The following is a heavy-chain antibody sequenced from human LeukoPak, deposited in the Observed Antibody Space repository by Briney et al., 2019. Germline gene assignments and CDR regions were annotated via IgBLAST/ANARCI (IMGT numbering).Heavy chain of an antibody. CDR3: ARDGEGGLDYFDY. D-gene: IGHD3-16*01. CDR2: IYYSGST. Sequence: PSETLSLTCTVAGGSISSSSYYWGWIRQPPGKGLEWIGSIYYSGSTYYNPSLKSRVTISVDTSKNQFSLKLSSVTAADTAVYYCARDGEGGLDYFDYWGQGTLVTVSS. J-gene: IGHJ4*02. CDR1: GGSISSSSYY. V-gene: IGHV4-39*02.